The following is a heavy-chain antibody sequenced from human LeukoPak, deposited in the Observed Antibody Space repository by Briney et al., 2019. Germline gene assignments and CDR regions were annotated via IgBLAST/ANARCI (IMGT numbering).Heavy chain of an antibody. J-gene: IGHJ4*02. CDR3: AKGVNYFVLEY. D-gene: IGHD3-10*02. Sequence: GGSLRLSCAASGFTFSTYAMSWVRPAPGKGLEWVSALSPSGGITYYEDPVKGRFTISRDNSKNTLYLQMNSLRAEDTAVYYCAKGVNYFVLEYWGQGTLVTISS. CDR2: LSPSGGIT. V-gene: IGHV3-23*01. CDR1: GFTFSTYA.